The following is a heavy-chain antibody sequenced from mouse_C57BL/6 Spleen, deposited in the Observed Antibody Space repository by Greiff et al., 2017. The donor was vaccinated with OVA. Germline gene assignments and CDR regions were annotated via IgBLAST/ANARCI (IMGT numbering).Heavy chain of an antibody. D-gene: IGHD1-1*01. CDR2: ISNGGGST. Sequence: EVHLVESGGGLVQPGGSLKLSCAASGFTFSDYYMYWVRQTPEKRLEWVAYISNGGGSTYYPDTVKGRFTISRDNAKNTLYLQMSRLKSEDTAMYYCARHGGYYYGYFDYWGQGTTLTVSS. J-gene: IGHJ2*01. CDR3: ARHGGYYYGYFDY. CDR1: GFTFSDYY. V-gene: IGHV5-12*01.